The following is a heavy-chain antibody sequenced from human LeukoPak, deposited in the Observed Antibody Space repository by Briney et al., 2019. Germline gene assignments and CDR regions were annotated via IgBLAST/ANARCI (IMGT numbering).Heavy chain of an antibody. Sequence: GGSLRLSCAAXGXXXXXXXXXXXXXAXXXXLXXVXXXYSXGRTXYXDSVKGRXTXSRDNSKNTLYLQMNSLRAEDTXVYYCARGPDSSGYCLDYWGQGTLVTVSS. CDR1: GXXXXXXX. D-gene: IGHD3-22*01. J-gene: IGHJ4*02. CDR3: ARGPDSSGYCLDY. V-gene: IGHV3-53*01. CDR2: XYSXGRT.